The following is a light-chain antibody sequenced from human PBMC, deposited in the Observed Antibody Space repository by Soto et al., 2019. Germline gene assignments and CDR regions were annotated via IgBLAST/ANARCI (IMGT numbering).Light chain of an antibody. V-gene: IGKV2-24*01. CDR3: MQATQFPHYT. J-gene: IGKJ2*01. CDR1: QSLVHSDGNTY. CDR2: KVS. Sequence: DIVMTQTPLSSPVTRGQPASISCKSSQSLVHSDGNTYLSWLHQRPGQPPRLLIYKVSHRLSGVPDRFSGSGAGTQFTLKISRVEAEDVGGYYCMQATQFPHYTFGQGTKLEIK.